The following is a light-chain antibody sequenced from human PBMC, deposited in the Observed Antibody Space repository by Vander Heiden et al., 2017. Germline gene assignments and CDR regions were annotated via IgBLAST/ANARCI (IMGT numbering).Light chain of an antibody. Sequence: QSALPQPASVSGSPGQSITISCTGTSSDVGGYNYVSWSQQRPGKAPELMIYDVSTRPSGVSNRFSGSKSGNTASLTISGLQAEDEADYYCSAYTSSHTLVFGGGTKLTVL. CDR2: DVS. CDR3: SAYTSSHTLV. J-gene: IGLJ3*02. CDR1: SSDVGGYNY. V-gene: IGLV2-14*03.